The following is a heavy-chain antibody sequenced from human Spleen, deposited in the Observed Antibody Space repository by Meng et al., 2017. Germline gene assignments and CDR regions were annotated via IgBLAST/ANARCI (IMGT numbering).Heavy chain of an antibody. J-gene: IGHJ4*02. Sequence: SETLSLTCTVSGGSIGDYHWTWIRQSPAKGLEWIGYISYSGHTNYNPSLKSRVTISVDTSKKQFSLRLSSVTAADTAVYYCARRGSGTYFDSWGQGTRVTVSS. CDR1: GGSIGDYH. CDR2: ISYSGHT. CDR3: ARRGSGTYFDS. D-gene: IGHD1-26*01. V-gene: IGHV4-59*01.